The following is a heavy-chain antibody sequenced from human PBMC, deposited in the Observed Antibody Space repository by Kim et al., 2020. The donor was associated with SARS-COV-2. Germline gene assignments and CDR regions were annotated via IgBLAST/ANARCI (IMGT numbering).Heavy chain of an antibody. V-gene: IGHV3-11*06. Sequence: SVKGRFTISRANAKNSLYLQMNSLRAEDTAVYYCARGEGDGIAAAATFDPWGQGTLVTVSS. J-gene: IGHJ5*02. D-gene: IGHD6-13*01. CDR3: ARGEGDGIAAAATFDP.